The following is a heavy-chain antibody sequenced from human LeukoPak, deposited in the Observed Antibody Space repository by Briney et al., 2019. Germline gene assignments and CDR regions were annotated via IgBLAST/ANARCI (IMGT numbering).Heavy chain of an antibody. CDR3: AKLGHEGTTVWRYFDWYWDY. J-gene: IGHJ4*02. D-gene: IGHD3-9*01. CDR2: ISGSGGST. Sequence: GGSLRLSCAASGFTFSSYAMSWLRQAPGKGLEWVSAISGSGGSTYYADSVKGRFTISRDNSKNTLYLQMNSLRAEDTAVYYCAKLGHEGTTVWRYFDWYWDYWGQGTLVTVSS. CDR1: GFTFSSYA. V-gene: IGHV3-23*01.